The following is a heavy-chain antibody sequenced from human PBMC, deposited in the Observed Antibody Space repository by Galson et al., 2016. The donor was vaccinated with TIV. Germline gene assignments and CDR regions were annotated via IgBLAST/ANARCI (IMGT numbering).Heavy chain of an antibody. V-gene: IGHV3-7*01. Sequence: SLRISCAASGFTFSNYLMAWVRQAPGKGLEGVANIKQDGREKYYVDSVKGRVTISRDNANNSLYLQMNSLRAEDTAVYYCARDGARVGAHDAFDIWGQGTMVTVSS. CDR3: ARDGARVGAHDAFDI. D-gene: IGHD3-16*01. CDR1: GFTFSNYL. J-gene: IGHJ3*02. CDR2: IKQDGREK.